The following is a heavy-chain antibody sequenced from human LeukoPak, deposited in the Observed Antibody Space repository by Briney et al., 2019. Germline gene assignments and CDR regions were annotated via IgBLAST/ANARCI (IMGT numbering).Heavy chain of an antibody. J-gene: IGHJ4*02. V-gene: IGHV1-46*01. Sequence: ASVKVSCKASGYTFTSYGISWVREAPGQGLEWMGMTNPRAGSTTYAQKFQGRVTMTRDTSTSTVYMALRNLRSEDTAVYYCARGPGYYWGQGTLVTVSS. D-gene: IGHD1-14*01. CDR1: GYTFTSYG. CDR2: TNPRAGST. CDR3: ARGPGYY.